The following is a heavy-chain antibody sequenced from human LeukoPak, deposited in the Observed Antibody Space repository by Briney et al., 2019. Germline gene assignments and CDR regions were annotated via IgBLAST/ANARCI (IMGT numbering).Heavy chain of an antibody. Sequence: PGGSLRLSCAASGFTFSRYAMNWVRQAPGKGLEWVSAISGRGGSTYYADSVKGRFTISRDNSKSTLYLQMNSLRAEESAVYYCAKDRFYGSGSYTFDSWGQGTLVIVSS. CDR2: ISGRGGST. D-gene: IGHD3-10*01. V-gene: IGHV3-23*01. CDR3: AKDRFYGSGSYTFDS. CDR1: GFTFSRYA. J-gene: IGHJ4*02.